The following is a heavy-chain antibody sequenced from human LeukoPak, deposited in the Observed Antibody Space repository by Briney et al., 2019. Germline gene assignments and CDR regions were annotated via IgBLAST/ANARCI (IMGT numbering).Heavy chain of an antibody. V-gene: IGHV3-48*02. J-gene: IGHJ3*02. CDR2: IRTSPSEI. Sequence: AGSLTHLCAKSRLDERSYSKKWIRRAPGKGLEWVSYIRTSPSEIYYADSVRGRFTISRDDANNSLYLQMDSLRDEDTAVYYCVRDHHYAFDIWGQGTPVTVSS. CDR1: RLDERSYS. CDR3: VRDHHYAFDI.